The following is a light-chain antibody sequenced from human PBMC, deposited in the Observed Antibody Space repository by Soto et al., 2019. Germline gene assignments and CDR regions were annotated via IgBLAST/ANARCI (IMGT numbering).Light chain of an antibody. CDR2: SNN. J-gene: IGLJ1*01. CDR3: AAWDDSLNGFYV. Sequence: QSVLTQPPSASGTPGQRVTISYYGSSSNIGSNTVNWYQQLPGTAPKLLIYSNNQRPSGVPDRFSGSKSGTSASLAISGLQSEDEADYYCAAWDDSLNGFYVFGTGTKVTVL. V-gene: IGLV1-44*01. CDR1: SSNIGSNT.